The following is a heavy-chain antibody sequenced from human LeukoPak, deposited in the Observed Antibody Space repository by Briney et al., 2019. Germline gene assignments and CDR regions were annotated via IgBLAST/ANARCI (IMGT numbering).Heavy chain of an antibody. CDR1: GFTFDDYA. CDR2: ISWNSGSI. CDR3: ARAGGGNNYYYYMDV. Sequence: GGSLRLSCAASGFTFDDYAMHWVQQAPGKGLEWVSGISWNSGSIGYADSVKGRFTISRDNAKNSLYLQMNSLRAEDTAVYYCARAGGGNNYYYYMDVWGRGTTVTVSS. D-gene: IGHD2-8*02. J-gene: IGHJ6*03. V-gene: IGHV3-9*01.